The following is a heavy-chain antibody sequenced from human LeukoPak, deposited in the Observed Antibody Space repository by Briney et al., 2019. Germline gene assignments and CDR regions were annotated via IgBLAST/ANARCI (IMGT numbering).Heavy chain of an antibody. CDR1: GGTFSSYA. D-gene: IGHD3-22*01. J-gene: IGHJ6*03. CDR3: ARGLTPDWVITPMDV. CDR2: IIPIFGTA. Sequence: VASVKVSCKASGGTFSSYAISWVRQAPGQGLEWMGGIIPIFGTANYAQKFQGRVTITADKSTSTAYMELSSLRSEDTAVYYCARGLTPDWVITPMDVWGKGTTVTVSS. V-gene: IGHV1-69*06.